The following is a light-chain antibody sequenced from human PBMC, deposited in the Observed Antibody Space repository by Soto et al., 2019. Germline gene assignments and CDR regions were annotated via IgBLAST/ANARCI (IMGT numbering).Light chain of an antibody. CDR1: QSVSSY. J-gene: IGKJ1*01. V-gene: IGKV3-20*01. Sequence: EIVLTQSPATLSLSPGERATLSCRASQSVSSYLAWYQQKPGQAPRLLIYGASSRATGIPDRFSGSGSGTDFTLTISRLEPEDFVVYYCQQYGSSPPWTFGQGTKVDIK. CDR2: GAS. CDR3: QQYGSSPPWT.